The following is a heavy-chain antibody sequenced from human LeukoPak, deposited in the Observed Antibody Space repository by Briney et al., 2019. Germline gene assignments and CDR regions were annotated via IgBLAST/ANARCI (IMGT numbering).Heavy chain of an antibody. CDR1: GFTLSDYY. D-gene: IGHD4-23*01. CDR3: ARAVTGGDDAFDI. J-gene: IGHJ3*02. CDR2: ISSSGSTI. V-gene: IGHV3-11*01. Sequence: TGGSLRLSCAASGFTLSDYYMSWIRQAPGKGLEWVSYISSSGSTIYYADSVKGRFTISRDNAKNSLYLQMNSLRADDTAVYYCARAVTGGDDAFDIWGQGTMVTVSS.